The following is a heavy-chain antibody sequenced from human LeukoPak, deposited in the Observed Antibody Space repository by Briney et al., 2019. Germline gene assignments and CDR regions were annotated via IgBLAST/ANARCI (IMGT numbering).Heavy chain of an antibody. V-gene: IGHV3-30*18. CDR1: GFTFSSYG. Sequence: PGGSLRLSCAASGFTFSSYGMHWVRQAPGKGLEWVAVISYDGSNKYYADSVKGRFTISRDNSKNTLYLQMNSLRAEDTAVYYCAKDIHQPSAYSSSWYRDVFDYWGQGTLVTVSS. CDR3: AKDIHQPSAYSSSWYRDVFDY. J-gene: IGHJ4*02. CDR2: ISYDGSNK. D-gene: IGHD6-13*01.